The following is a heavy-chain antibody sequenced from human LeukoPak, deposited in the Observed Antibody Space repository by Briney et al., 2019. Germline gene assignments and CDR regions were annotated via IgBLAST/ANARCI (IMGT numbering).Heavy chain of an antibody. CDR2: IYHSGST. D-gene: IGHD2-21*02. CDR1: GGSYLGYY. J-gene: IGHJ4*02. V-gene: IGHV4-34*01. Sequence: SETLSLTCAVYGGSYLGYYWSWIRQPPGKGLEGIGEIYHSGSTNYNSSLKRRVTISVDTSKIQISLNLNSVTAADTAVYYCARGGARKVTLRYWGQGTLVTVSS. CDR3: ARGGARKVTLRY.